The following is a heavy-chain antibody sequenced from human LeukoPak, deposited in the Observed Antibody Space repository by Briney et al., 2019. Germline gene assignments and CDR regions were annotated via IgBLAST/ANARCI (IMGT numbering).Heavy chain of an antibody. J-gene: IGHJ3*02. Sequence: LSLTCAVYGGSFSGYYWSWIRQPPGKGLEWVGFIRSKAYGGTTEYAASVKGRFTISRDDSKSIAYLQMNSLKTEDTAVYYCTRDRFSSWYLNAFDIWGQGTMVTVSS. CDR3: TRDRFSSWYLNAFDI. D-gene: IGHD6-13*01. V-gene: IGHV3-49*03. CDR1: GGSFSGYY. CDR2: IRSKAYGGTT.